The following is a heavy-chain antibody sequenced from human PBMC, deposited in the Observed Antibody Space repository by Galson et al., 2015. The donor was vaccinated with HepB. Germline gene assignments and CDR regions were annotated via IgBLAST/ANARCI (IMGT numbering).Heavy chain of an antibody. J-gene: IGHJ4*02. Sequence: SLRLSCASSGFTFSNFDMHWVRQTTEKGLEWLSAIGTGDDTYYPDSVKGRFTISRDNAKNSLYLQMNSLRVEDTAVYYCVREGHARAFGYWGQGSQVLVAS. V-gene: IGHV3-13*01. CDR1: GFTFSNFD. CDR3: VREGHARAFGY. CDR2: IGTGDDT.